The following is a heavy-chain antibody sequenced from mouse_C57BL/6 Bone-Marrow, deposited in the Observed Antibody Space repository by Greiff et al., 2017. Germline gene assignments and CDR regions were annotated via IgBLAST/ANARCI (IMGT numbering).Heavy chain of an antibody. Sequence: VQLQQSGPELVKPGASVKISCKASGYTFTDYYMNWVKQSHGKSLEWIGDINPNNGGTSYNQKFKGKATLTVDKSSSTAYMELRGLTSEDSAVYYCARGGYFCLFAYWGQGTLVTVSA. V-gene: IGHV1-26*01. J-gene: IGHJ3*01. D-gene: IGHD1-1*01. CDR1: GYTFTDYY. CDR3: ARGGYFCLFAY. CDR2: INPNNGGT.